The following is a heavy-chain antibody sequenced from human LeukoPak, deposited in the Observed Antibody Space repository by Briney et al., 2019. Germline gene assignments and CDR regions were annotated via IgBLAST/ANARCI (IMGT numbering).Heavy chain of an antibody. V-gene: IGHV4-59*12. D-gene: IGHD6-6*01. CDR1: GGSITVYY. J-gene: IGHJ4*02. CDR2: ISYSGST. Sequence: SETLSLTCSVSGGSITVYYWNWIRQSPGKGLGWIGPISYSGSTNYNPSLQSRVTISIDTSKNRFSLKVSSVIAADTAMYYCARGGSRSYTSSTLDYWGQGTLVTVSS. CDR3: ARGGSRSYTSSTLDY.